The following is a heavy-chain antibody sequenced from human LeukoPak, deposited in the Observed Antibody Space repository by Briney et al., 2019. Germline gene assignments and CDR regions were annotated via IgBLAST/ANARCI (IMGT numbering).Heavy chain of an antibody. Sequence: ASVRVSCKGSGYTSTGYFLHWVRQAPGQGLEWMGRINPNSGGTDYAQKFQGRVTMTRDTSISTAYMELRRLRSDDTAVYFCARNIPRDYGDYVGYWGQGTLVTVSS. CDR1: GYTSTGYF. V-gene: IGHV1-2*06. J-gene: IGHJ4*02. CDR2: INPNSGGT. CDR3: ARNIPRDYGDYVGY. D-gene: IGHD4-17*01.